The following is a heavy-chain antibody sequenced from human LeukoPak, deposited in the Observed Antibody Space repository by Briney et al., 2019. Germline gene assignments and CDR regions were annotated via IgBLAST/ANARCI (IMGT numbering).Heavy chain of an antibody. J-gene: IGHJ4*02. D-gene: IGHD2-8*02. Sequence: GGSLRLSCAASGFTFRGYAMSWVRQAPGKGLQWVSAISGGGDTTYYADSVKGRFTISRDNSKNTVYLQMTSLRAEDSAVYYCAKPFCNGGVCYVNFFDYWGQGTQLTVPS. CDR1: GFTFRGYA. CDR3: AKPFCNGGVCYVNFFDY. V-gene: IGHV3-23*01. CDR2: ISGGGDTT.